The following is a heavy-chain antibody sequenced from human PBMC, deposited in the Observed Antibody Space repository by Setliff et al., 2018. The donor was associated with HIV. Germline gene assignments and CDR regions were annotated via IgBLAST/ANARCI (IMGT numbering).Heavy chain of an antibody. Sequence: SVKVSCKASGGTFSSYTFSWVRQAPGQGLEWMGGIIPIFGTAHYAQRFQRRLTITADKSTSTAYMELSSLRSEDTAVYYCARNPQPTGTPDYYYYYYMDVWGKGTTVTVSS. V-gene: IGHV1-69*06. CDR2: IIPIFGTA. D-gene: IGHD1-1*01. CDR3: ARNPQPTGTPDYYYYYYMDV. CDR1: GGTFSSYT. J-gene: IGHJ6*03.